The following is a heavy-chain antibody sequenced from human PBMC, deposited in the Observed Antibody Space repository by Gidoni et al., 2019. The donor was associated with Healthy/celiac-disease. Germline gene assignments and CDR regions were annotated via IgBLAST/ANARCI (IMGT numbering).Heavy chain of an antibody. CDR3: TTGTTVVTRDFDY. V-gene: IGHV3-15*01. Sequence: EVQLVESGGGLVKPGGSLRLSCAASGFTFSNAWMSWVRQAPGKGLEWVGRIKSKTDGGTTDYAAPVKGRFTISRDDSKNTLYLQMNSLKTEDTAVYYCTTGTTVVTRDFDYWGQGTLVTVSS. J-gene: IGHJ4*02. D-gene: IGHD4-17*01. CDR1: GFTFSNAW. CDR2: IKSKTDGGTT.